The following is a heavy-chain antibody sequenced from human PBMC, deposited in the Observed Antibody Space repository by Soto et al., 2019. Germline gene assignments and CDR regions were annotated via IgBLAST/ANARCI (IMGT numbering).Heavy chain of an antibody. V-gene: IGHV4-59*12. CDR3: ASSSRDAMCG. Sequence: PSDNLSLTWTFSGRSISTYYWNGIWQPPGQELESIGYSYYSGSANYSPSLKSRVTISVDTSKNEFSLKLSSVTAADTAVSDGASSSRDAMCGWGRGT. J-gene: IGHJ6*04. CDR2: SYYSGSA. CDR1: GRSISTYY.